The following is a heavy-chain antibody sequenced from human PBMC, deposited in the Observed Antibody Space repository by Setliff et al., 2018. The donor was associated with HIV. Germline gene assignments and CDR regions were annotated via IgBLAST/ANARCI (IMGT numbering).Heavy chain of an antibody. V-gene: IGHV3-23*01. CDR3: AKDLEYCTGPMCYSFNAFDI. Sequence: LRLSCAASGLTFNAHAMSWVRQAPGKGLEWVSAISYSGGSTFYADSVKGRFTISRQNYKNTLYLQMNSLKAEDTAVYYCAKDLEYCTGPMCYSFNAFDIWGQGTMVTVSS. D-gene: IGHD2-8*02. CDR1: GLTFNAHA. J-gene: IGHJ3*02. CDR2: ISYSGGST.